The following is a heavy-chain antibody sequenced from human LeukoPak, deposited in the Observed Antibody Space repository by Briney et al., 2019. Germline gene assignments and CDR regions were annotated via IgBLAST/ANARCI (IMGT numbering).Heavy chain of an antibody. Sequence: ASVKVSCKASGYTFTDYYMHWVRQAPGQGLEWMGRINPSSGGTSYAQRFQGRVTMTRDTSISTAYMELSSLRSDDTAVYFCARDTTAALAVTAHDAFDIWGQGTMVTVSS. CDR2: INPSSGGT. CDR3: ARDTTAALAVTAHDAFDI. D-gene: IGHD2-21*02. CDR1: GYTFTDYY. J-gene: IGHJ3*02. V-gene: IGHV1-2*06.